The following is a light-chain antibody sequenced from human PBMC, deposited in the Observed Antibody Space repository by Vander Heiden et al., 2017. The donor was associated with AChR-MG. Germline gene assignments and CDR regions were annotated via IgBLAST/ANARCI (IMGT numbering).Light chain of an antibody. V-gene: IGLV3-1*01. J-gene: IGLJ2*01. CDR3: QTWDSGVV. Sequence: SYELTPPPSVSVSPGQTAAITCSGDNLGNKYVCWYQQKPGQSPVVVIFQDDRRPAGIAERFSGSNSGNTATLTISGTQAVDEADYYCQTWDSGVVFGGGTKLTVL. CDR2: QDD. CDR1: NLGNKY.